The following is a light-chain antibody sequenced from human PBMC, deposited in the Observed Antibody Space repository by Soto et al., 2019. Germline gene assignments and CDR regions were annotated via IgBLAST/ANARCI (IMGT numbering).Light chain of an antibody. CDR2: GNN. V-gene: IGLV1-40*01. CDR1: SSNIGAGYD. CDR3: QSYDSSLSGDWV. J-gene: IGLJ3*02. Sequence: QPVLTQPPSVSGAPGQRVTISCTGSSSNIGAGYDVHWYQQLPGTAPKLLIYGNNNRPSGVPDRFSGSKSGTSASLAITGLQAEDEADYYCQSYDSSLSGDWVFGGGTQLTVL.